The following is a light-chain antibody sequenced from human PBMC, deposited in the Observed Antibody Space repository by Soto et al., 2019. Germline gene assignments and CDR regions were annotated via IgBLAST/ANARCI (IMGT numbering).Light chain of an antibody. CDR2: DIS. CDR1: SSDVGGYDY. CDR3: SSFTASSTEV. V-gene: IGLV2-14*01. Sequence: QSALTQPASVSGSPGQSITISCTGTSSDVGGYDYVSWYQQHPGKAPKLMIYDISNRPSGVSDRFSGSKSANTASLTISGLQAEEEADYYCSSFTASSTEVFGGGTQLTVL. J-gene: IGLJ2*01.